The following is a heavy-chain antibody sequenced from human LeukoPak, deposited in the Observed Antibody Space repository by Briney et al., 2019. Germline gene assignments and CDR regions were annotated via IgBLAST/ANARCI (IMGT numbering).Heavy chain of an antibody. CDR1: GFTFSSYA. V-gene: IGHV3-30*02. CDR2: IRYDGSNK. Sequence: TGGSLRLSCAASGFTFSSYAMHWVRQPPGKGLDWVAFIRYDGSNKYYADSVKGRFTISRDNSKNTLYVQKNSLRAEDTAVYYCARDPVYYDFWSGYFDSWGQGIQVTVSS. J-gene: IGHJ4*02. D-gene: IGHD3-3*01. CDR3: ARDPVYYDFWSGYFDS.